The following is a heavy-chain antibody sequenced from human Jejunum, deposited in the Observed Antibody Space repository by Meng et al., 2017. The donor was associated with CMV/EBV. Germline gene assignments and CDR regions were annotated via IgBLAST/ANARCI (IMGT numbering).Heavy chain of an antibody. CDR1: GFTFIHAW. J-gene: IGHJ4*02. D-gene: IGHD5-18*01. CDR3: TTEYN. CDR2: IRSNADGGTA. V-gene: IGHV3-15*01. Sequence: SLSLSCAASGFTFIHAWMSWVRQAPGKGLEWVGRIRSNADGGTADYVAPVTGRFTVSRDDSKNTLYLQMNSLKTEDTAVYYCTTEYNWGQGTLVTVSS.